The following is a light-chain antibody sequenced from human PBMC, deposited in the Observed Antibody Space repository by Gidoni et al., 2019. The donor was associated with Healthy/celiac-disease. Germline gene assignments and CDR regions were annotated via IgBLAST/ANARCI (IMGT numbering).Light chain of an antibody. V-gene: IGLV2-8*01. CDR3: SSYAGSNNLV. CDR1: SSDVGGYNY. J-gene: IGLJ2*01. Sequence: QSALTQPPSASGSPGQSVTISCPGTSSDVGGYNYVSWYQQHPGKAPTLMIYEVSKRPSGVPDRLSGYKSGNTASLTVSGLQAEDEADYYCSSYAGSNNLVFGGGTKLTVL. CDR2: EVS.